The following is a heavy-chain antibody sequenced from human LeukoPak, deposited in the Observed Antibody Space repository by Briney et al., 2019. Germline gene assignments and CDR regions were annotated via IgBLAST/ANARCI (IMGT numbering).Heavy chain of an antibody. V-gene: IGHV3-23*01. J-gene: IGHJ3*02. CDR2: ISRSGGST. CDR3: AAAAGDYLDAFDI. D-gene: IGHD4-17*01. CDR1: GFTFSSYA. Sequence: GGSLRLSCAASGFTFSSYAMSWARQAPGKGLEWVSAISRSGGSTYYADSVKGRFTISRDNSKNTLYLQMNSLRAEDTAVYYCAAAAGDYLDAFDIWGQGTKVTVSS.